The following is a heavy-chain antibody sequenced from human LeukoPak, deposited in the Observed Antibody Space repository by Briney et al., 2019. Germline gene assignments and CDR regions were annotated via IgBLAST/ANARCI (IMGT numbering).Heavy chain of an antibody. V-gene: IGHV1-46*01. CDR2: INPTGGTT. CDR3: ARGLGWQQLVRKSDWTDP. D-gene: IGHD6-13*01. CDR1: GYTFANFY. Sequence: ASVKVSCTASGYTFANFYIHWVRQAPGHGLEWMGMINPTGGTTTYAQKFQDRVTMTRDSSTTTVYMDLSSLRSDDTAVYYCARGLGWQQLVRKSDWTDPWGQGTLVTVSS. J-gene: IGHJ5*02.